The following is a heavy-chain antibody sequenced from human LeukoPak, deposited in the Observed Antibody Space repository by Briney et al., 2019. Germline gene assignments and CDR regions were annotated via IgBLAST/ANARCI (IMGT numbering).Heavy chain of an antibody. CDR2: IYPGDSDT. CDR3: ARPSVGGYAKPFDY. CDR1: GSIFTTYW. D-gene: IGHD5-12*01. Sequence: GASLQISCQGSGSIFTTYWIGWVRPLPGKGLEWMGIIYPGDSDTRYSPSFQGQVTISADKSISTAYLQWSSLKASDTAIYYCARPSVGGYAKPFDYWGQGTLVTVSS. J-gene: IGHJ4*02. V-gene: IGHV5-51*01.